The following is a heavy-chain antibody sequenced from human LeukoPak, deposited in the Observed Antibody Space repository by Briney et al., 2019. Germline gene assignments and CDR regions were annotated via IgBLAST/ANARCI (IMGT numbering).Heavy chain of an antibody. CDR3: ARASPQAKECFDY. J-gene: IGHJ4*02. Sequence: GASVKVSCKASGYTFTSYDINWVRQATGQGLEWMGWMNPNSGNTGYAQKFQGRVTMTRNTSISTAYMELSSLRSEDTAVYYCARASPQAKECFDYWGQGTLVTVSS. V-gene: IGHV1-8*01. D-gene: IGHD3-3*01. CDR1: GYTFTSYD. CDR2: MNPNSGNT.